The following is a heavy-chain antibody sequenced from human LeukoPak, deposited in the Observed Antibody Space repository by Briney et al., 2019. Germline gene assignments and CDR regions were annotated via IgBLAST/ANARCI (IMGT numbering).Heavy chain of an antibody. CDR1: GFTFSSYG. D-gene: IGHD3-22*01. Sequence: GRSLRLSCAASGFTFSSYGMHWVRQAPGKGLEWVALIWFDGSNKYYADSVKGRFTISRDNSKNTLFLQMNSLRAEDTAVYYCARGVGDSRGYYYYFDYWGHGTLVTVSS. CDR2: IWFDGSNK. V-gene: IGHV3-33*01. J-gene: IGHJ4*01. CDR3: ARGVGDSRGYYYYFDY.